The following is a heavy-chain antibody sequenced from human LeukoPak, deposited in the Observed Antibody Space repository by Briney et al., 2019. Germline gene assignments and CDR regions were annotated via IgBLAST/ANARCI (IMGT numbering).Heavy chain of an antibody. J-gene: IGHJ4*02. Sequence: SETLSLTCTVSGGSISSGDYYWSWIRQPPGKGLEWIGYIYYSGSAYYNPSLKSRVTISVDTSKNQFSLKLSSVTAADTAVYYCARARASPCTNGVCYTRYYFDYWGQGTLVTVSS. CDR2: IYYSGSA. V-gene: IGHV4-30-4*01. CDR3: ARARASPCTNGVCYTRYYFDY. CDR1: GGSISSGDYY. D-gene: IGHD2-8*01.